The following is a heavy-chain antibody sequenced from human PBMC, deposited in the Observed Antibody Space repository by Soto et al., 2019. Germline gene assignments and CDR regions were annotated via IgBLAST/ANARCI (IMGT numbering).Heavy chain of an antibody. D-gene: IGHD3-16*01. CDR3: AKLTFGGVWGAYFDY. CDR2: ISGSGGST. V-gene: IGHV3-23*01. CDR1: GFTFSSYA. J-gene: IGHJ4*02. Sequence: EVQLLESGGGLVQPGGSLRLACAASGFTFSSYAMSWVRQAPGTGLEWVSAISGSGGSTYYADSVKGRFTISRDNSKNTLYLQMNSLRAEDTAVYYCAKLTFGGVWGAYFDYWGQGTLVTVSS.